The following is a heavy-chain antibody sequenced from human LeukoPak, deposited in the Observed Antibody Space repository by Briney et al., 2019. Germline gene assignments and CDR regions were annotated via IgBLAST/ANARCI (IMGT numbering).Heavy chain of an antibody. CDR3: ARFKRTYSGSQRAFDI. V-gene: IGHV4-59*01. CDR2: IYYSGST. Sequence: SETLSLTCTVSGGSISSYYWSWLRQPPGKGLEWIGYIYYSGSTNYNPSLKSRVTISVDTSKNQFSLKLSSVTAADTAVYYCARFKRTYSGSQRAFDIWGQGTMVTVSS. CDR1: GGSISSYY. D-gene: IGHD1-26*01. J-gene: IGHJ3*02.